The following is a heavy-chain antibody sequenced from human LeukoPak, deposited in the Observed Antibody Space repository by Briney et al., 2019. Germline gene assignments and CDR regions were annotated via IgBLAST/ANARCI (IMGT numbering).Heavy chain of an antibody. CDR1: GFTFTRYA. Sequence: PGGSLRLSCAASGFTFTRYAMTWVRQAPGRGLEWVSTITGDGDGAYYPDSVKGRFTTSRDNAKNTLYLQMNSLRAEDTAVYYCATLRGLRGSSSPFPFDYWGQGTLVTVSS. CDR2: ITGDGDGA. V-gene: IGHV3-23*01. CDR3: ATLRGLRGSSSPFPFDY. D-gene: IGHD6-13*01. J-gene: IGHJ4*02.